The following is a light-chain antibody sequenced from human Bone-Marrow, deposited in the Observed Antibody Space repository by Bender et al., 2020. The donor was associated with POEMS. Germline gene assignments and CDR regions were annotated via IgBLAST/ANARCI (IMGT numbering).Light chain of an antibody. J-gene: IGLJ2*01. V-gene: IGLV3-21*02. Sequence: SYVLTQPPSVSVAPGQTARITCGGNNIGSKNVHWYQQKPGQSPVLLVYQTFKQASGIPGRFSGSNSGNTATLTISGTQSMDEADYYCAAYTGTTVVFGGGTKLTVL. CDR1: NIGSKN. CDR3: AAYTGTTVV. CDR2: QTF.